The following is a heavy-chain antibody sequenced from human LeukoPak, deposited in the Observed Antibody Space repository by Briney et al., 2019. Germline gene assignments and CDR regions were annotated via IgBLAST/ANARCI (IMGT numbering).Heavy chain of an antibody. V-gene: IGHV3-48*03. Sequence: QPGGSLRLSRAASGFTFSSYEMNWVRQPPGKGLEWVSYISSSGSTIYYADSVKGRFTISRDNAKNSLYLQMNSLRAEDTAVYYCAELGITMIGGVWGKGTTVTISS. D-gene: IGHD3-10*02. CDR1: GFTFSSYE. J-gene: IGHJ6*04. CDR3: AELGITMIGGV. CDR2: ISSSGSTI.